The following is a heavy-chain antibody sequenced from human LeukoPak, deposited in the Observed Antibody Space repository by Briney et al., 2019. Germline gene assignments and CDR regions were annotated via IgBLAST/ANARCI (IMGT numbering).Heavy chain of an antibody. CDR3: ARLYPGYYYYMDV. D-gene: IGHD2/OR15-2a*01. CDR2: IYSRGST. V-gene: IGHV4-4*09. J-gene: IGHJ6*03. Sequence: SETLSLTCTVSGGSISSYYWSWTRQPPGKGLEWIGYIYSRGSTNYDPSLKSRVTISVDTSKNQFSLKLSSVTAADTAVYYCARLYPGYYYYMDVWGKGTTVTVSS. CDR1: GGSISSYY.